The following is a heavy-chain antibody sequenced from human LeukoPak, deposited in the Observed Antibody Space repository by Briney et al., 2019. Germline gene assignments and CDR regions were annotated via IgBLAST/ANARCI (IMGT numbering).Heavy chain of an antibody. V-gene: IGHV3-23*01. D-gene: IGHD3-10*01. CDR2: ISGSGGST. Sequence: PGGSLRLSCAASGFTFSSYAMSWVRQAPGRGLEWVSDISGSGGSTYYADSVKGRFTISRDNSKNTLYLQMNSLRAEDTAVYYCAKDLEERYYASGTYPFDYWGQGTLVTVSS. J-gene: IGHJ4*02. CDR3: AKDLEERYYASGTYPFDY. CDR1: GFTFSSYA.